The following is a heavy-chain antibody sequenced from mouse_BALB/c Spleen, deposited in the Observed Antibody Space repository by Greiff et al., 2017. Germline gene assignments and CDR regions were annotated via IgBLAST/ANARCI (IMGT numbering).Heavy chain of an antibody. J-gene: IGHJ2*01. V-gene: IGHV1-5*01. CDR1: GYTFTSYW. CDR2: IYPGNSDT. CDR3: TREGEKLNGYYFDY. D-gene: IGHD2-2*01. Sequence: EVQLQQSGTVLARPGASVKMSCKASGYTFTSYWMHWVKQRPGQGLEWIGAIYPGNSDTSYNQKFKGKAKLTAVTSTSTAYMELSSLTNEDSAVYYCTREGEKLNGYYFDYWGQGTTLTVSS.